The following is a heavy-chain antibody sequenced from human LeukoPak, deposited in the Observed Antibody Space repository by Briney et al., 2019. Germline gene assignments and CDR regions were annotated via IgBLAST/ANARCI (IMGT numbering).Heavy chain of an antibody. Sequence: GGSLRLSCAASGFTFTSYGMSWVRQAAGKGLEWVSATSGSGGRTYYADSVKGRFTISRDNSKNTLYLQMNSLRAEDTAVYYCAKDNGAWGFDYWGQGTLVTVSS. D-gene: IGHD2-8*01. V-gene: IGHV3-23*01. J-gene: IGHJ4*02. CDR1: GFTFTSYG. CDR3: AKDNGAWGFDY. CDR2: TSGSGGRT.